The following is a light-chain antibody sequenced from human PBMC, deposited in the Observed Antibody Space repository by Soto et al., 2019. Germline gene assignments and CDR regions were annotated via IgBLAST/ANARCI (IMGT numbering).Light chain of an antibody. CDR3: GTWDGSLSGWW. CDR2: VND. J-gene: IGLJ3*02. V-gene: IGLV1-51*01. Sequence: QSVLTQPPSVSAAPGQKVTISCSGSSSNIGNNYVSWYQHLPGTAPKLLIYVNDKRPSGIPDRFSGSKSGTSATLGITGLQTGDDADYYCGTWDGSLSGWWFGGGTKLTVL. CDR1: SSNIGNNY.